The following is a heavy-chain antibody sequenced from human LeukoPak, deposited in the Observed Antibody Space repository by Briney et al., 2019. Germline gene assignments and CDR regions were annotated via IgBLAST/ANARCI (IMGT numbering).Heavy chain of an antibody. D-gene: IGHD6-25*01. Sequence: GGSLRLSCAASGLTFSRYAMSWVRQAPGRGLECGSAISGSGGGTYYADSVKRRFTINSENSKNTLYMQMNSLTAEGRAVYFCAEVGSYWGQGTLVTVSS. V-gene: IGHV3-23*01. CDR2: ISGSGGGT. J-gene: IGHJ4*02. CDR1: GLTFSRYA. CDR3: AEVGSY.